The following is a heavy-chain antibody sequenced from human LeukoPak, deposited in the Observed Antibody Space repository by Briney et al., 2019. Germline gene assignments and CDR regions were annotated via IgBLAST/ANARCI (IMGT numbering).Heavy chain of an antibody. CDR2: MYKSGST. V-gene: IGHV3-53*01. CDR3: ARGDRGSYYGSGDEYFDV. CDR1: GFAVNSRY. J-gene: IGHJ4*02. D-gene: IGHD3-10*01. Sequence: PGGSLRLSCAASGFAVNSRYMAWVRQAPGKGLEWLSIMYKSGSTEYADSVKGRFTISRDSSRNTLHLQMTSLRGEDTAVYYYARGDRGSYYGSGDEYFDVWGQGTRVTVAS.